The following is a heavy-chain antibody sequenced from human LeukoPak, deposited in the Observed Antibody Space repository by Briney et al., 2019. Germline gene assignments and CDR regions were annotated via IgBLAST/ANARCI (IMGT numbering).Heavy chain of an antibody. CDR2: INSDGSST. CDR3: ARSQWLDYFDY. D-gene: IGHD6-19*01. CDR1: GFTFSSYW. Sequence: PGGSLRLSCAASGFTFSSYWMHWVRQAPGKGLVWVSRINSDGSSTNYADSVKGPFTISRDNAKNTLYLQMNSLRAEDTAVYYCARSQWLDYFDYWGQGTLVTVSS. V-gene: IGHV3-74*01. J-gene: IGHJ4*02.